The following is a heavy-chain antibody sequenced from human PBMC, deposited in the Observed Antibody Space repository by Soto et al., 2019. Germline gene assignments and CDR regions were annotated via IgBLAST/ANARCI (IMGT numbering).Heavy chain of an antibody. CDR2: IYYSGST. Sequence: SETLSVTCTVSGGSISSYYWSWIRQPPGKGLEWIGYIYYSGSTNYNPSLKSRVTISVDTSKNQFSLKLSSVTAADTAVYYCARVGGYSSSWRLDYWGQGTLVTVSS. V-gene: IGHV4-59*01. J-gene: IGHJ4*02. D-gene: IGHD6-13*01. CDR1: GGSISSYY. CDR3: ARVGGYSSSWRLDY.